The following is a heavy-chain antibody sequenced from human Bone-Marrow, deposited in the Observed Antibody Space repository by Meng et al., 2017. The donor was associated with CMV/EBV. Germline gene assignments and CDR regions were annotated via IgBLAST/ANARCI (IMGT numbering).Heavy chain of an antibody. V-gene: IGHV3-30*04. D-gene: IGHD3-3*01. CDR3: ARARITIFGVVIMYYYGMDV. CDR2: ISDDGSNK. CDR1: GFTFSRYV. J-gene: IGHJ6*02. Sequence: GESLKISCAASGFTFSRYVMHWVRQAPGKGLEWVAVISDDGSNKYYADSVKGRFTISRDNSKNTLYLQMNSLRAEDTAVYYCARARITIFGVVIMYYYGMDVWGQGTTVTVSS.